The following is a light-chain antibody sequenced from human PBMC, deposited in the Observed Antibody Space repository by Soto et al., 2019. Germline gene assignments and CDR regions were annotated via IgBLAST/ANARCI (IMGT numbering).Light chain of an antibody. CDR2: EVS. Sequence: QSALTQPASVSGSPGQSITISCTGTSSDVGGSIYVSWYQQHPGIAPKLMISEVSNRPSGVSNRFSGSKSGNTASLTISGLPAEDEADYFCGSFSHTSTLDVFGTGTKVTVL. J-gene: IGLJ1*01. V-gene: IGLV2-14*01. CDR3: GSFSHTSTLDV. CDR1: SSDVGGSIY.